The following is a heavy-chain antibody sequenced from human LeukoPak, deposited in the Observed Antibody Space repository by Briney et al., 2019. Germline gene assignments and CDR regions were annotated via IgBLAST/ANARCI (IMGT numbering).Heavy chain of an antibody. CDR2: INHSGST. D-gene: IGHD6-19*01. V-gene: IGHV4-39*07. CDR3: ARGGIAVAGTIPYYYYGMDV. CDR1: GGSISSSSAY. J-gene: IGHJ6*02. Sequence: SETLSLTCTVSGGSISSSSAYWGWIRQPPGKGLEWIGEINHSGSTNYNPSLKSRVTISVDTSKNQFSLKLSSVTAADTAVYYCARGGIAVAGTIPYYYYGMDVWGQGTTVTVSS.